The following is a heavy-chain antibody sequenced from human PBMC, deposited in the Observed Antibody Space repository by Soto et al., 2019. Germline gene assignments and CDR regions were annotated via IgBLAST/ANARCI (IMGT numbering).Heavy chain of an antibody. V-gene: IGHV1-18*01. CDR3: ARGYYDSSGYYSRAEYFQH. D-gene: IGHD3-22*01. Sequence: ASVKVSCKASGYTFNSYGISWVRQAPGQGLEWMGWISVYNGNTNYAQKVQGRVTMTTDTSTSTAYMELRSLRPDDTAVYYCARGYYDSSGYYSRAEYFQHWGQGTLVTVSS. J-gene: IGHJ1*01. CDR2: ISVYNGNT. CDR1: GYTFNSYG.